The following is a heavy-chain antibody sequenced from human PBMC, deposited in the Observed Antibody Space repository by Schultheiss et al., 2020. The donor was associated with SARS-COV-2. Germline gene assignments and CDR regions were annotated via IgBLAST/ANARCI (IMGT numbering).Heavy chain of an antibody. D-gene: IGHD3-3*01. Sequence: SETLSLTCTVSGGSISSYYWSWIRQPPGKGLEWIGYIYYSGSTNYNPSLKSRVTISVDTSKNQFSLKLSSVTAADTAVYYCARGYYDFWSGYYWGQGTLVTVSS. V-gene: IGHV4-59*08. J-gene: IGHJ4*02. CDR3: ARGYYDFWSGYY. CDR2: IYYSGST. CDR1: GGSISSYY.